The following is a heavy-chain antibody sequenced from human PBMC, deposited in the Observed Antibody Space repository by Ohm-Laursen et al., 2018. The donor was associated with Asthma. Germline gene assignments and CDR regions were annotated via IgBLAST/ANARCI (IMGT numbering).Heavy chain of an antibody. D-gene: IGHD6-19*01. J-gene: IGHJ4*02. Sequence: GSLRLSCTASGFTFSSHAMSWVRQAPGKGLEWVAGIGPTGRATYYVDSVKDRFTISRDDSKNTLFLQLNSLRAEDTAVYYCAKVIDLSAWRLYFDSWGQGTLVTVSS. V-gene: IGHV3-23*01. CDR3: AKVIDLSAWRLYFDS. CDR1: GFTFSSHA. CDR2: IGPTGRAT.